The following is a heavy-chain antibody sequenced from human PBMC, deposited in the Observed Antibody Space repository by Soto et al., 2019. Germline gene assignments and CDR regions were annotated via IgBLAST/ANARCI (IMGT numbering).Heavy chain of an antibody. CDR1: GFTFSSYS. J-gene: IGHJ3*01. Sequence: PGGSLRLSCAASGFTFSSYSMNWVRQAPGKGLEWVSYISSSSSTIYYADSVKGRFTISRDNAKNSLYLQMNSLRAEDTAVYYCARDTSPVDYVAGIYYDALDVWGPGTMVTVSS. D-gene: IGHD3-10*01. CDR2: ISSSSSTI. V-gene: IGHV3-48*01. CDR3: ARDTSPVDYVAGIYYDALDV.